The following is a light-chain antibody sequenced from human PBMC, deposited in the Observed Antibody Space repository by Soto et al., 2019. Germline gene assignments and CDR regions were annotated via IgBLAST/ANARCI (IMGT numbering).Light chain of an antibody. J-gene: IGLJ2*01. CDR2: SNN. CDR1: SSNIGSNT. Sequence: QSVLTQPPSASGTPGQRVTISCSGSSSNIGSNTVNWYQQLPGTAPKLLIYSNNRRPSGVPDRFSGFKSGTSASLAISGLQSEDEADYYCAAWDDSLNGPVFGGGTQLTVL. V-gene: IGLV1-44*01. CDR3: AAWDDSLNGPV.